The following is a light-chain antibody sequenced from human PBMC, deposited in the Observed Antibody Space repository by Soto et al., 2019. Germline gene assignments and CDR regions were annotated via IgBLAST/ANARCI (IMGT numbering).Light chain of an antibody. V-gene: IGKV3-11*01. CDR1: QSVSSN. J-gene: IGKJ1*01. CDR2: GAS. CDR3: QQRSNWPPT. Sequence: EIVLTQSPGTLSLSPGERATLSCRASQSVSSNLAWYQQKPGQAPRLLIYGASTRATGIPARFSGSGSGTDFTLTISSLEPEDFAVYSCQQRSNWPPTFGQGTKVDIK.